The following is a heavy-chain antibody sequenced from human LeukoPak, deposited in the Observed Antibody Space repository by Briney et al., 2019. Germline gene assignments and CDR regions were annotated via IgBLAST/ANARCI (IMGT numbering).Heavy chain of an antibody. J-gene: IGHJ4*02. CDR1: GYTLTELS. V-gene: IGHV1-24*01. CDR3: VKLSEAQLGRRQYYFDY. Sequence: ASVKVSCKVSGYTLTELSMHWVRQAPGKGLEWMGGFDPEVGETIYAQKFRGRVTMTEDTSPDTANMELSSMRSEDTAVYYCVKLSEAQLGRRQYYFDYWGQGTLVTVSS. CDR2: FDPEVGET. D-gene: IGHD3-16*01.